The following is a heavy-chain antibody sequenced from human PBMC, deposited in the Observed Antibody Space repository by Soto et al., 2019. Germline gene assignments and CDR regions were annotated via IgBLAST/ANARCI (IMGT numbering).Heavy chain of an antibody. D-gene: IGHD5-18*01. CDR2: ISSDGNKE. CDR1: ELSLFSYP. J-gene: IGHJ4*01. V-gene: IGHV3-30-3*01. CDR3: EREWYSYGRYFDF. Sequence: GGSLRLSCAASELSLFSYPMHWVRQPPGKGLDWVAFISSDGNKEHYADSVEGRFTISRDNSKNTVFLQMSSLGTADTALYYGEREWYSYGRYFDFWGHGTPVTVSS.